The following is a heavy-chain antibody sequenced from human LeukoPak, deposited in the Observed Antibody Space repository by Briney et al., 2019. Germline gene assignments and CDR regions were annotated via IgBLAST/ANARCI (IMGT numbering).Heavy chain of an antibody. D-gene: IGHD1-26*01. CDR2: INPSGGST. CDR1: GYTFTSYY. CDR3: ARDRSVGATYNWFDP. Sequence: GASVKVSCKASGYTFTSYYMHWVRQAPGQGLEWMGIINPSGGSTSYAQKFQGRVTMTRDTSTSTVYMELSSLRSEDTAVYYCARDRSVGATYNWFDPWGQGTLVTVSS. V-gene: IGHV1-46*01. J-gene: IGHJ5*02.